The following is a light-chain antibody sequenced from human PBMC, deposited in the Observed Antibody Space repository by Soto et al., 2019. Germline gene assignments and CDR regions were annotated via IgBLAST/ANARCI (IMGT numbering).Light chain of an antibody. J-gene: IGLJ1*01. CDR2: EVS. V-gene: IGLV2-23*02. Sequence: QSALTQPASVSGSPGQSITISCTGTSSDVGSYNLVSWYQQHPGKAPKLMIYEVSQRPSGVSNRFSGSKSGNTASLTISGLQADDEADYYCCSYAGSSTLYVFGTGTKVTVL. CDR3: CSYAGSSTLYV. CDR1: SSDVGSYNL.